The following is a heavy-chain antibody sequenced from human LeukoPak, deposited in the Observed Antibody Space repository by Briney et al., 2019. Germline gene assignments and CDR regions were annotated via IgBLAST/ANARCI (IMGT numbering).Heavy chain of an antibody. CDR2: ISSSSSTI. D-gene: IGHD2-15*01. CDR3: ARQLGYCDSGTCYFEY. Sequence: GGSLRLSCAASGFTFSSFSMNWVRQAPGRGLEWVSYISSSSSTIYYADSVKGRFTISRDSAKNSLYLQMNSLRAEDTAVYYCARQLGYCDSGTCYFEYWGQGTLVTVSS. V-gene: IGHV3-48*01. J-gene: IGHJ4*02. CDR1: GFTFSSFS.